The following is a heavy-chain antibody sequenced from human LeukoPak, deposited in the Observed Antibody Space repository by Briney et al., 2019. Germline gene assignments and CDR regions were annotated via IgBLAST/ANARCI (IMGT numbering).Heavy chain of an antibody. CDR2: IIPVLSTA. CDR1: GGTFSSYA. V-gene: IGHV1-69*13. D-gene: IGHD3-16*01. J-gene: IGHJ6*03. Sequence: AASVKVSCKASGGTFSSYAISWVRQAPGQGLEWMGGIIPVLSTANYAQKFQDRVTITADESTSTTYMELSSLKSEDTAVYYCATTGGDIYYYYMDVWGKGTTVTISS. CDR3: ATTGGDIYYYYMDV.